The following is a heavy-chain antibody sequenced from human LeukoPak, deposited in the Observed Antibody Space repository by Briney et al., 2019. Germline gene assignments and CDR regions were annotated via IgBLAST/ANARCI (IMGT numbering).Heavy chain of an antibody. CDR1: GGSISSSSYY. Sequence: SETLSLTCTVSGGSISSSSYYWSWIRQPPGKGLEWIGEINHSGSTNYNPSLKSRVTISVDTSKNQFSLKLSSVTAADTAVYYCARERNSTSPWGQGTLVTVSS. J-gene: IGHJ5*02. CDR2: INHSGST. CDR3: ARERNSTSP. D-gene: IGHD2-2*01. V-gene: IGHV4-39*07.